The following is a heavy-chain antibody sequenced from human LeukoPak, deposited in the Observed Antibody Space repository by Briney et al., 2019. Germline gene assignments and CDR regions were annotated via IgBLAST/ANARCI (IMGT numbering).Heavy chain of an antibody. CDR2: IGTAGDP. CDR3: ARGTYYGSGSYYYDGLNYYYGMDV. D-gene: IGHD3-10*01. V-gene: IGHV3-13*05. J-gene: IGHJ6*04. Sequence: GGSLRLSCAASGFTFSSYDMHWVRRATGKGLEWVSAIGTAGDPYYPGSVKGRFTISRENAKNSLYLQMNSLRAGDTAVYYCARGTYYGSGSYYYDGLNYYYGMDVWGKGTTVTVSS. CDR1: GFTFSSYD.